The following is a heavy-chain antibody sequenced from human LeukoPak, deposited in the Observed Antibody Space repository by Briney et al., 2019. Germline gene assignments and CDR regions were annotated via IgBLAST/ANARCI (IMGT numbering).Heavy chain of an antibody. CDR2: MNPNSGNT. Sequence: ASVKVSCKASGYTFTSYDINWVRQATGQGLAWMGWMNPNSGNTGYAQKFQGRVTMTRNTSISTAYMELSSLRSEDTAVYYCARSYYDSSGYYFDYWGQGTLVTVSS. CDR1: GYTFTSYD. J-gene: IGHJ4*02. D-gene: IGHD3-22*01. V-gene: IGHV1-8*01. CDR3: ARSYYDSSGYYFDY.